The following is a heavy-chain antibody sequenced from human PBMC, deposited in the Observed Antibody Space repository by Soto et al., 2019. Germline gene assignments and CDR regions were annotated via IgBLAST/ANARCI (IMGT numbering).Heavy chain of an antibody. Sequence: PGGSLRLSCAASGFSLGSSGMSWVRQAPGKGLEWVSSISGSGGSAYYADSVKGRFTISRDNSKNTLYLQMRSLRAEDTAVYYCASSLSQAGYYYSGMNVWGQGTTVTVYS. CDR1: GFSLGSSG. CDR3: ASSLSQAGYYYSGMNV. D-gene: IGHD6-13*01. J-gene: IGHJ6*02. CDR2: ISGSGGSA. V-gene: IGHV3-23*01.